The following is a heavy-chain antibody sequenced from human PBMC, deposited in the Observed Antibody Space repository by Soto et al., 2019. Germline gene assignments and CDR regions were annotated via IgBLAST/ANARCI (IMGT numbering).Heavy chain of an antibody. CDR2: VYNSGST. CDR1: GGSISSNY. J-gene: IGHJ4*02. Sequence: SETLSLTCPVSGGSISSNYWTWIRQPPGKGLEWIGYVYNSGSTNYNPSLKSRVTISEDTSKSQFSLKVNSMTAADTAVYYCARYRREAVAGYTLDNWGQGSLVTVSS. V-gene: IGHV4-59*01. CDR3: ARYRREAVAGYTLDN. D-gene: IGHD6-13*01.